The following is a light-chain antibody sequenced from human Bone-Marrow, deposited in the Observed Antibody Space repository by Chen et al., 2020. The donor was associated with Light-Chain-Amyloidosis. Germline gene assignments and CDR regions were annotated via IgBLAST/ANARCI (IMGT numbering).Light chain of an antibody. J-gene: IGKJ4*01. CDR3: QQYYSTPLT. Sequence: DIVMTQSPDSLDVSLGERATINCKSSQSVLYSSNNKNYLAWYQQKPGQPPKLLIYWASTRESGVPDRFSGSGSGTDFTLTISILQAEDVAVYYCQQYYSTPLTFGGGTKVEIK. V-gene: IGKV4-1*01. CDR2: WAS. CDR1: QSVLYSSNNKNY.